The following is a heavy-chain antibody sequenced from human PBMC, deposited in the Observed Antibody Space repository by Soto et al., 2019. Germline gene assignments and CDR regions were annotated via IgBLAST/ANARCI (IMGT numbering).Heavy chain of an antibody. Sequence: QVQLVQSGAEVKKPGASVKVSCQASGYSFTTYDIHWVRQAAGQGLAWMGWVNPKSGSTDYAPKFRGRVSLTSNTSISTAYMQLSALTSEDTAVYYCARPYCDATSCFTDWLDPWGQGPVVTVSS. V-gene: IGHV1-8*01. D-gene: IGHD2-21*01. CDR1: GYSFTTYD. CDR2: VNPKSGST. J-gene: IGHJ5*02. CDR3: ARPYCDATSCFTDWLDP.